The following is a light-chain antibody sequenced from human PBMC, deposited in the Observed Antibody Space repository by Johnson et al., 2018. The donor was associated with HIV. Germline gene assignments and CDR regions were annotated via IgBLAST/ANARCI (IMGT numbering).Light chain of an antibody. CDR1: GSNIGDNY. Sequence: QSVLTQPPSVSAAPGQKVTISCSGIGSNIGDNYVSWYQHLPGTAPRRLIYDDIKRPSGIPDRFSGSKSGTSATLGITGLQTGDEADYYCGTWDSSLSAGPYVFGTGTKVTVL. CDR2: DDI. J-gene: IGLJ1*01. V-gene: IGLV1-51*01. CDR3: GTWDSSLSAGPYV.